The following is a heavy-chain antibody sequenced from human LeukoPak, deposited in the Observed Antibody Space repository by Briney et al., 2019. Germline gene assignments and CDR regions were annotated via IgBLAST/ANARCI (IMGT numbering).Heavy chain of an antibody. CDR2: INQGATHI. V-gene: IGHV3-21*01. CDR3: ARGAGITMVRGARRGWFDP. J-gene: IGHJ5*02. CDR1: GFTFSTSA. D-gene: IGHD3-10*01. Sequence: GGPLRLSCAASGFTFSTSAMNWVRQAPGKGLEWVSSINQGATHIYYADSVRGRFTISRDNAKNSLYLQMSSLRAADTAVYYCARGAGITMVRGARRGWFDPWGQGTLVTVSS.